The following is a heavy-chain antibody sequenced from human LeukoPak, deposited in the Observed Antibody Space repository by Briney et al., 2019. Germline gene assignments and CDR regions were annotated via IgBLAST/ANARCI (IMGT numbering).Heavy chain of an antibody. J-gene: IGHJ6*02. CDR1: GGSLSSYY. D-gene: IGHD4-17*01. V-gene: IGHV4-59*01. CDR3: ARVRDYTPYYYGMDV. Sequence: SETLSLTCTVSGGSLSSYYWSWIRQPPGKGLEWIGYIYYSGSTNYNPSLKSRVTISVDTSKNQFSLKLSSVTAADTAVYYCARVRDYTPYYYGMDVWGQGTTVTVSS. CDR2: IYYSGST.